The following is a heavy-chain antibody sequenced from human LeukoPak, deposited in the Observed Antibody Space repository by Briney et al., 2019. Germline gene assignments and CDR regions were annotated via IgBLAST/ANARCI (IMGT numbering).Heavy chain of an antibody. CDR3: TRDRSGWYPGD. V-gene: IGHV3-49*03. CDR2: IRSKAYGGTT. Sequence: GGSLRLSCAASGFTFSSYWMSWFRQAPGKGLEWVGFIRSKAYGGTTEYAASVKGRFTISRDDSKSIAYLQMNSLKTEDTAVYYCTRDRSGWYPGDWGQGTLVTVSS. CDR1: GFTFSSYW. D-gene: IGHD6-19*01. J-gene: IGHJ4*02.